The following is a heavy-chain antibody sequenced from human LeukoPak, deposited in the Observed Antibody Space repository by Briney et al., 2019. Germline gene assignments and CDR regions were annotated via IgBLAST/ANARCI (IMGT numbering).Heavy chain of an antibody. CDR1: GYTFTNYD. CDR3: ARGMISGSRSFDP. D-gene: IGHD6-13*01. J-gene: IGHJ5*02. V-gene: IGHV1-8*03. CDR2: VNPNSGNR. Sequence: VASVKVSCKASGYTFTNYDINWVRQATGQGLEWMGWVNPNSGNRGYAQKFQGRLTITRNTSISTAYLDLSSLRSDDTAVYYCARGMISGSRSFDPWGQGTLVTVSS.